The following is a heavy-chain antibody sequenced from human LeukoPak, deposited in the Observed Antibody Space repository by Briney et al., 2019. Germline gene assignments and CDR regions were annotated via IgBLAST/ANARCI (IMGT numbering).Heavy chain of an antibody. CDR1: GGTFSSYA. CDR2: IIPIFGTA. J-gene: IGHJ6*03. Sequence: GASVTVSCTASGGTFSSYAISWVRQAPGQGLEWMGGIIPIFGTANYAQKFQGRVTITADESTSTAYMELSSLRSEDTAVYYCARGEGYDFWSVYMDVWGKGTTVTVSS. V-gene: IGHV1-69*13. D-gene: IGHD3-3*01. CDR3: ARGEGYDFWSVYMDV.